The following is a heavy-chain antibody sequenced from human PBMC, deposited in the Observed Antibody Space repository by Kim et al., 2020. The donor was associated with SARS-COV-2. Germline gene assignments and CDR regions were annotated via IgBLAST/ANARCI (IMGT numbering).Heavy chain of an antibody. CDR2: T. V-gene: IGHV4-39*01. CDR3: ARHLRNWYFDL. J-gene: IGHJ2*01. Sequence: TYYNPPLKRRVTISVDTSKNQFSLRLSSVTAADAAVYYCARHLRNWYFDLWGRGTLVTVSS.